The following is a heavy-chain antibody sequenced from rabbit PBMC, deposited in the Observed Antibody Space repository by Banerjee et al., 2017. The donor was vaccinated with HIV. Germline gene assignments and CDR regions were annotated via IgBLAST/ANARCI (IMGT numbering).Heavy chain of an antibody. J-gene: IGHJ4*01. CDR3: ARIITIPYYFNL. CDR2: IYAGSSGTT. D-gene: IGHD2-1*01. Sequence: QEQLEESGGDLVKPEGSLTLTCTASGFSFSNKYVIWWVRQAPGKGLEWIACIYAGSSGTTYYASWAKGPFTISKTSSTTVTLQMTSLTAADTATYFCARIITIPYYFNLWGPGTLVTVS. CDR1: GFSFSNKYV. V-gene: IGHV1S45*01.